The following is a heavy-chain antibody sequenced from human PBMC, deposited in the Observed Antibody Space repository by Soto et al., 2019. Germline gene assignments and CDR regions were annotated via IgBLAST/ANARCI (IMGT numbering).Heavy chain of an antibody. CDR1: GASISSGGFY. CDR3: VRGRRDGYNFFDY. J-gene: IGHJ4*02. D-gene: IGHD5-12*01. Sequence: SETLSLTCTVSGASISSGGFYWSWIRQHPGKGLEWIGYIDYSGDTYNKPSLRSRVMISVDMSKNNFSLKLSSVTAADTAFFYCVRGRRDGYNFFDYWGPGTLVTVSS. CDR2: IDYSGDT. V-gene: IGHV4-31*03.